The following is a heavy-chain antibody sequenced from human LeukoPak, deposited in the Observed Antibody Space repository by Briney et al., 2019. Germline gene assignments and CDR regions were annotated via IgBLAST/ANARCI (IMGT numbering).Heavy chain of an antibody. V-gene: IGHV4-59*01. Sequence: SETLSLTCTVSGGSISSYYWSWIRQPPGRGLEWIGYIYYSGSTNYNPSLKSRVTISVDTSKNQFSLKLSSVTAADTAVYYCASGDDYGDYVFWGQGTLVTVSS. D-gene: IGHD4-17*01. CDR1: GGSISSYY. CDR3: ASGDDYGDYVF. J-gene: IGHJ4*02. CDR2: IYYSGST.